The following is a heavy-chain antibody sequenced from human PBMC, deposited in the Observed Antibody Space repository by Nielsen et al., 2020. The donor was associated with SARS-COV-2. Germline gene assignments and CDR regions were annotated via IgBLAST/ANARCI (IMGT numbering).Heavy chain of an antibody. CDR1: GFTFGDYA. D-gene: IGHD3-10*01. V-gene: IGHV3-49*04. Sequence: GGSLRLSCTGSGFTFGDYAMNWVRQTPGKGLEWVGGIRSKAFGATTDYAASVKGRFIISRDDSKNTAHLQMNSLKSEDTAVYFCSRDLQFSGGSQSYDYWGQGTRVTVSS. CDR2: IRSKAFGATT. J-gene: IGHJ4*02. CDR3: SRDLQFSGGSQSYDY.